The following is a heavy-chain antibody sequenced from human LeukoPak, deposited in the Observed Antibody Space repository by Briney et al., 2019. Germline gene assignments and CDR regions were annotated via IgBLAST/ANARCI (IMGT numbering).Heavy chain of an antibody. CDR1: GGSISSYY. Sequence: PSETLSLTCIVSGGSISSYYWSWIRQPPGKGLEWIGYIYYSEGTNYNPSLRSRVTISLDPSKNQFSLKLSRLTAPDRAAYCCTKMGRAFNIWGKGTRATVS. CDR2: IYYSEGT. D-gene: IGHD2-8*01. V-gene: IGHV4-59*01. CDR3: TKMGRAFNI. J-gene: IGHJ3*02.